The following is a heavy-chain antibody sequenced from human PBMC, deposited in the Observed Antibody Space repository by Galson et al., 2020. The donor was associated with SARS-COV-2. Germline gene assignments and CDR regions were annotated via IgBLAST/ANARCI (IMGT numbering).Heavy chain of an antibody. Sequence: SETLSLTCTVSGGSISSGSYYWSWIRQPAGKGLEWIGRIYTSGSTNYNPSHKSRVTISVDTSKNQFSLKLSSVTAADTAVYYCARENGDYPYYYYGMDVWGQGTTVTVSS. J-gene: IGHJ6*02. CDR2: IYTSGST. V-gene: IGHV4-61*02. D-gene: IGHD4-17*01. CDR3: ARENGDYPYYYYGMDV. CDR1: GGSISSGSYY.